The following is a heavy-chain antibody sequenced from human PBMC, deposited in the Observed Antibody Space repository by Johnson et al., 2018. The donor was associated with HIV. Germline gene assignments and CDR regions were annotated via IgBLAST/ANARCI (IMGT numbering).Heavy chain of an antibody. V-gene: IGHV3-20*04. CDR3: ARGSRLAAVKLGTFDI. CDR2: LYSGGST. Sequence: VQLVESGGGVVRPGGSLRLSCAASGITFDDYGMSWVRQTPGKGLEWVSTLYSGGSTYYAGSVKGRFTIYRDNSKNTLYLQTNRLRAEDTALYYCARGSRLAAVKLGTFDIWGQGTMVTVSS. J-gene: IGHJ3*02. D-gene: IGHD6-13*01. CDR1: GITFDDYG.